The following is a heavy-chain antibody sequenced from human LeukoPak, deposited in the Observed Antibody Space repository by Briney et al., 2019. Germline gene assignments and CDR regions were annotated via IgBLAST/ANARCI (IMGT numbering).Heavy chain of an antibody. V-gene: IGHV1-46*01. CDR3: ARAHAEGGYCHGLDV. D-gene: IGHD1-26*01. CDR2: INPDSGMT. CDR1: GYTFTSYY. J-gene: IGHJ6*02. Sequence: GASVKVSCKASGYTFTSYYIHWVRQAPGQGLEWMGTINPDSGMTIFAQKFQGRVTMARDTSTSTVYMELTSLRSEDTAVYYCARAHAEGGYCHGLDVWGQGTTVTVSS.